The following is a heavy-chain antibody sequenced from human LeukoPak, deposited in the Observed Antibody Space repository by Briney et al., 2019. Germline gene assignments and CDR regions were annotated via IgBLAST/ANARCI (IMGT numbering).Heavy chain of an antibody. J-gene: IGHJ4*02. Sequence: GGSLRLSCAASGFTFSSYGMHWVRQAPGKGLEWVAVISYDGNSEYYADSVKGRFTISRDSSRKTLYLQMNSLRAEDTAVYYCAAEYCGGGFCYTRHSGHDYWGQGTLVTVSS. CDR2: ISYDGNSE. CDR3: AAEYCGGGFCYTRHSGHDY. V-gene: IGHV3-30*19. CDR1: GFTFSSYG. D-gene: IGHD2-15*01.